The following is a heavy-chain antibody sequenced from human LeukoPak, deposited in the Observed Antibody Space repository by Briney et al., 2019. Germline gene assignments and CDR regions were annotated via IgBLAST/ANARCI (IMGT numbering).Heavy chain of an antibody. CDR1: GFTFNSYW. D-gene: IGHD1-26*01. V-gene: IGHV3-74*01. CDR2: IRGDGGTT. Sequence: GGSLRLSCAASGFTFNSYWMHWVRQAPGKGLVWVSRIRGDGGTTDYADSVKGRFTISRDNAKNTLSLQMNSLRIEDTAVYYCAKDHVGAYDMWGQGTMVTVSS. CDR3: AKDHVGAYDM. J-gene: IGHJ3*02.